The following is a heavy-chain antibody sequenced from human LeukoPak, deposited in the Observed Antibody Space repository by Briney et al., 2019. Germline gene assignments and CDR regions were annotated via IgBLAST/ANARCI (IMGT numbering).Heavy chain of an antibody. J-gene: IGHJ4*02. D-gene: IGHD5-18*01. CDR1: GYSFSTYG. CDR2: ISGYNGNT. CDR3: VRQVDTVMALPDY. V-gene: IGHV1-18*01. Sequence: GASVKVSCKASGYSFSTYGITGVRQAPGQGLEWMGWISGYNGNTNFAQKFQGRLIMTTDTSTSTAYMELRSLRSDDTAVYYCVRQVDTVMALPDYWGQGTLVTVSS.